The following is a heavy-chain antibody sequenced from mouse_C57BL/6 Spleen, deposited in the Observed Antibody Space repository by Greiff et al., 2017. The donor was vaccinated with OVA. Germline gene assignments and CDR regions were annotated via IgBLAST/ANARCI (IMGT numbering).Heavy chain of an antibody. D-gene: IGHD4-1*01. CDR1: GFTFTDYY. J-gene: IGHJ2*01. CDR2: IRNKANGYTT. Sequence: EVQRVESGGGLVQPGGSLSLSCAASGFTFTDYYMSWVRQPPGKGLEWLGFIRNKANGYTTEYSASVKGRFTISRDNSQSIRYRQMNALRAEDSATYYCARELGAFDYWGQGTTLTVSS. V-gene: IGHV7-3*01. CDR3: ARELGAFDY.